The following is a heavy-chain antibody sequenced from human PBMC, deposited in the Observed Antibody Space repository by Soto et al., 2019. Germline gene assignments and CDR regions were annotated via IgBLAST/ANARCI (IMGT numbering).Heavy chain of an antibody. J-gene: IGHJ6*02. V-gene: IGHV1-69*06. Sequence: SVKVSCKASGGTFSSYAISWVRQAPGQGLEWMGGIIPIFGTANYAQKFQGRVTITADKSTSTAYMELSSLRSEDTAVYYCARERYYDFWSGYPRYYYYGMDVWG. CDR3: ARERYYDFWSGYPRYYYYGMDV. CDR1: GGTFSSYA. D-gene: IGHD3-3*01. CDR2: IIPIFGTA.